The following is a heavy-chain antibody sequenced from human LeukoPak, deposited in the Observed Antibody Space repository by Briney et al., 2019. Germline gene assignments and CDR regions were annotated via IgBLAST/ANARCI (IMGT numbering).Heavy chain of an antibody. CDR1: GYIFTAHY. CDR3: ARDNSYSDSSWWFDP. V-gene: IGHV1-46*01. D-gene: IGHD1-26*01. Sequence: ASVKVSCKASGYIFTAHYLHWVRQAPGQGLEWMGLINPSGSSTLYAQKFQGRVTMTRDTSTNTDYMELSSLRSEDTAVYYCARDNSYSDSSWWFDPWGQGTPVTVSS. J-gene: IGHJ5*02. CDR2: INPSGSST.